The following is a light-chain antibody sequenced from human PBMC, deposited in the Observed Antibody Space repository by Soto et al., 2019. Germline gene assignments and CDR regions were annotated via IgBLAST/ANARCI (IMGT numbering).Light chain of an antibody. CDR1: QDISNY. J-gene: IGKJ4*01. Sequence: DIQMTQSPSSLSASVGDRVTITCQASQDISNYLNCYQQKPVKAPKFLIYDASNLETGVPSRFSGSGSGTHFTFTISSLQPEDIETYYWQQYDTRPLTFVGGTKLEIK. CDR3: QQYDTRPLT. V-gene: IGKV1-33*01. CDR2: DAS.